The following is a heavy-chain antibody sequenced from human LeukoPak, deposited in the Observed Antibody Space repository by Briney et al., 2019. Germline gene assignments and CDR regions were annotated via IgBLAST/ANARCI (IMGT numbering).Heavy chain of an antibody. CDR1: GFTFTSYW. Sequence: GGPLRLSCVASGFTFTSYWMSWVRQAPGKGPEWVAHISQDGSQTSYVDSVKGRFTISRDNAMNSLHLQMYSLRAEDTAVYYCAKYMSRAFDSWGQGTLVTVSS. CDR2: ISQDGSQT. J-gene: IGHJ4*02. CDR3: AKYMSRAFDS. D-gene: IGHD6-6*01. V-gene: IGHV3-7*01.